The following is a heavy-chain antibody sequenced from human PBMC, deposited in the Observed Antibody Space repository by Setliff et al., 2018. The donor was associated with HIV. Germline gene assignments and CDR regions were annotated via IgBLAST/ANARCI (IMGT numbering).Heavy chain of an antibody. V-gene: IGHV4-61*09. CDR1: GGSISSGSYY. D-gene: IGHD6-6*01. Sequence: LSLTCTVSGGSISSGSYYWSWIRQPAGKGLEWIGHIYTSGSTNYNPSLKSRVTISVDTSKNQFSLKLSSVTAADTAVYYCARGGRSLAAQTWFDPWGQGTLVTVSS. CDR3: ARGGRSLAAQTWFDP. J-gene: IGHJ5*02. CDR2: IYTSGST.